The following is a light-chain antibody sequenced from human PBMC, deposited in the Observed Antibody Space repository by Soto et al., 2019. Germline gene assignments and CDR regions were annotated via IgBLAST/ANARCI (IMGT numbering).Light chain of an antibody. J-gene: IGLJ1*01. CDR1: SSNIGSNT. V-gene: IGLV1-44*01. CDR3: SSWDDNLDAVV. CDR2: TNH. Sequence: QSVLTQPPSASGTPGQMVTISCSGSSSNIGSNTVNWYQQLPGTAPKLLIYTNHQRPSGVPDRFSGSRSGTSASLAISGLQFEDEADYHCSSWDDNLDAVVFGAGTKVTVL.